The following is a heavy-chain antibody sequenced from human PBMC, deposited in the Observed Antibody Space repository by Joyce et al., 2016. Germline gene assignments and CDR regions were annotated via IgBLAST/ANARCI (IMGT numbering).Heavy chain of an antibody. V-gene: IGHV3-7*01. CDR2: INQDESEK. Sequence: EVQLVESGGRLVQPGGSLRLSCAASGLMFSSYWTIWVRQAPGKGLGCVANINQDESEKNYVDSVKGRFTIARDNAKKSLYLQMNSLRAEDTAVYYCAREARMQLTYYYFGLDVWGQGTTVVVSS. CDR3: AREARMQLTYYYFGLDV. J-gene: IGHJ6*02. D-gene: IGHD5-18*01. CDR1: GLMFSSYW.